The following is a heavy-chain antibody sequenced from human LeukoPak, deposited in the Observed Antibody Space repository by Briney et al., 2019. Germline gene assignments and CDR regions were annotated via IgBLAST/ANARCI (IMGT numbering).Heavy chain of an antibody. V-gene: IGHV3-23*01. CDR2: ISGSGITT. CDR3: AKERREQSRDNYFDY. CDR1: GFTFSNYA. Sequence: GGSLRLSCAASGFTFSNYAISWVRLAPGRGLEWVSVISGSGITTFYADSVKGRFTISRDSSKNTLYLQMNSLRAEDTAVYYCAKERREQSRDNYFDYWGQGTLVTVSS. J-gene: IGHJ4*02. D-gene: IGHD1-26*01.